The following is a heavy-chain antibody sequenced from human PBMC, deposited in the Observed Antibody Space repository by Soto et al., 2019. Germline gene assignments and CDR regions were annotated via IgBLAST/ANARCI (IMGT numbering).Heavy chain of an antibody. V-gene: IGHV4-39*01. Sequence: SETLSLTCTVSGGSISSSSYYWGWIRQPPGKWLEWIGSIYYSGSTYYNPSLKSRVTISVDTSKNQFSLKLSSVTAADTAVYYCARKFYDFWSGYYTGGFDYWGQGTLVTVSS. CDR3: ARKFYDFWSGYYTGGFDY. J-gene: IGHJ4*02. CDR1: GGSISSSSYY. CDR2: IYYSGST. D-gene: IGHD3-3*01.